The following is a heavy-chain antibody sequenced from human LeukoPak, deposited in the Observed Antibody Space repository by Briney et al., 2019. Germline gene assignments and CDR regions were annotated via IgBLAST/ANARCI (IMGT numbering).Heavy chain of an antibody. D-gene: IGHD3-22*01. V-gene: IGHV1-18*01. CDR1: GYTFTSYS. CDR2: ISAYTGNT. Sequence: ASVKVSCKASGYTFTSYSISWLRQAPGQGLEWMGWISAYTGNTNSAQKLQGRVTMTTDTSTTTAYMELRSLRSDDTAVYYCARDGYYYDSGGPNWFDPWGQGTLVTVSS. J-gene: IGHJ5*02. CDR3: ARDGYYYDSGGPNWFDP.